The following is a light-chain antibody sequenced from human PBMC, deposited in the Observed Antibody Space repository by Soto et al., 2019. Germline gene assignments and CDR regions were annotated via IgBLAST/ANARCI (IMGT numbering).Light chain of an antibody. Sequence: QSVLTQPASVSGSPGQSITISRSGTSSNIGGYNVVSWYQQHPGKAPKVIVYEGIKRPSGVSDRFSGSTSGSTASLTISGLQAEDEAEYYCCSYVGATTYVFGRGTTVTVL. CDR1: SSNIGGYNV. CDR3: CSYVGATTYV. CDR2: EGI. J-gene: IGLJ1*01. V-gene: IGLV2-23*01.